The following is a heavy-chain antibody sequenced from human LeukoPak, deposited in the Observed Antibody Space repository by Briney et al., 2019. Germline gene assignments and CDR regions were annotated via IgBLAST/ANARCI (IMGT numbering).Heavy chain of an antibody. Sequence: PGGSLRLSCAASGFSFSSFSMTWVRQAPGKGLECVSSISGRSTYIYYADSVKGRFTVSRDNANSSVYLQMNSLRDEDTAVYYCAKDQASGWIDYWGQGTLVTVSS. CDR2: ISGRSTYI. D-gene: IGHD6-19*01. J-gene: IGHJ4*02. V-gene: IGHV3-21*06. CDR1: GFSFSSFS. CDR3: AKDQASGWIDY.